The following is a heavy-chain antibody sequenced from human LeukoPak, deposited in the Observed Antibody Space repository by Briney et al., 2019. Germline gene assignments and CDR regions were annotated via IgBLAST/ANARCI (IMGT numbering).Heavy chain of an antibody. V-gene: IGHV3-23*01. J-gene: IGHJ6*03. D-gene: IGHD3-22*01. Sequence: PGGSLRLSCAASRFTFSSYAMSWVRQAPGKGLEWVSAISGSGSSTYYADSVKGRFTISRDNSKNTLYLQMNSLRAEDTAVYYCAKAGVYYDSSGYYYYYYMDVWGKGTTVTVSS. CDR1: RFTFSSYA. CDR3: AKAGVYYDSSGYYYYYYMDV. CDR2: ISGSGSST.